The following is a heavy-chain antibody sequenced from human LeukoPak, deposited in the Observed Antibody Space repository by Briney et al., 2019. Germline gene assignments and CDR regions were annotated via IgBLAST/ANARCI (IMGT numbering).Heavy chain of an antibody. CDR3: ARDVVWDTAMAKGDY. Sequence: GGSLRLSCAASGFTFNSYWMHWVRQAPGRGLVGVSRINSDGSYTNYADSVKGRFTISRDNAKNTVYLQMNSLRAEDTAVYYCARDVVWDTAMAKGDYWGQGTLVTVSS. J-gene: IGHJ4*02. CDR1: GFTFNSYW. D-gene: IGHD5-18*01. V-gene: IGHV3-74*01. CDR2: INSDGSYT.